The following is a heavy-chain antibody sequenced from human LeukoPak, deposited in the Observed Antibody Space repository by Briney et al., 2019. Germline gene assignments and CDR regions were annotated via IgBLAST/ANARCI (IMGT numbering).Heavy chain of an antibody. CDR2: INHSGST. Sequence: SETLSLTCAVYGGSFSGYYWSWIRQPPGKGLEWIGEINHSGSTNYNPSLKSRVTISVDTSKNQFSLKLSSVTAADTAVYYCARRKGRYCSGGSCYSSAYYYGMDVCGQGTTVTVSS. D-gene: IGHD2-15*01. J-gene: IGHJ6*02. CDR3: ARRKGRYCSGGSCYSSAYYYGMDV. CDR1: GGSFSGYY. V-gene: IGHV4-34*01.